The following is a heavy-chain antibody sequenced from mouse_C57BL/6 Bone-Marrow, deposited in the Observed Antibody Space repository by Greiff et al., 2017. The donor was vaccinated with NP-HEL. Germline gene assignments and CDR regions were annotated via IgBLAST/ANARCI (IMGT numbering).Heavy chain of an antibody. D-gene: IGHD2-5*01. Sequence: EVKLVESGPELVKPGASVKMSCKASGYTFTDYNMHWVKQSHGKSLEWIGYINPNNGGTSYNQKFKGKATLTVNKSSSTAYMELRSLTSEDSAVYYCALAYYSNFAYWGQGTLVTVSA. CDR2: INPNNGGT. CDR1: GYTFTDYN. J-gene: IGHJ3*01. V-gene: IGHV1-22*01. CDR3: ALAYYSNFAY.